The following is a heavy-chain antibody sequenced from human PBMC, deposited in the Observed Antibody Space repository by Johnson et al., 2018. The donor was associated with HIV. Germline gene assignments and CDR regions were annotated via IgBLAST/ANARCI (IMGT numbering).Heavy chain of an antibody. Sequence: QLVESGGGVVQPGGSLRLSCAASGLTVSTNYMSWVRQAPGKGLEWVAVISYDGSNKYYADSVKGRFTISRDNSKNTLYLQMNSLRAEDTAVYYCARGRGYSSSNDAFDIWGQGTMVTVSS. J-gene: IGHJ3*02. V-gene: IGHV3-30*03. CDR2: ISYDGSNK. CDR1: GLTVSTNY. D-gene: IGHD6-13*01. CDR3: ARGRGYSSSNDAFDI.